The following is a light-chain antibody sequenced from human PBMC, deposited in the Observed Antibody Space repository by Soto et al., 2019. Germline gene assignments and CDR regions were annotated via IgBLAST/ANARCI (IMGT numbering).Light chain of an antibody. CDR2: GTS. CDR3: QQYGSSRWT. CDR1: QSVSSSY. V-gene: IGKV3-20*01. Sequence: IVLTQSPGTLSLSPGERATLSCRASQSVSSSYIAWYQQKPGQAPRLLIFGTSGRATGIPDRFSGSGSGTDFTLTISRLEREDFAVYYCQQYGSSRWTFGQGTKVEIK. J-gene: IGKJ1*01.